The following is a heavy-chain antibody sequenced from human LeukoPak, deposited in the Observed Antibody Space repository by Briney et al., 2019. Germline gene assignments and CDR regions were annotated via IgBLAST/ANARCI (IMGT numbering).Heavy chain of an antibody. V-gene: IGHV4-34*01. J-gene: IGHJ5*02. D-gene: IGHD6-19*01. Sequence: SETLSLTCAVEGGSFSGYYWSWIRQPPGKGLEWIGEINHSGSTNYNPSLKSRVTISVDTSKNQFSLKLSSVTAADTAVYYCARGRKRQWLVPRGWFDPWGQGTLVTVSS. CDR2: INHSGST. CDR1: GGSFSGYY. CDR3: ARGRKRQWLVPRGWFDP.